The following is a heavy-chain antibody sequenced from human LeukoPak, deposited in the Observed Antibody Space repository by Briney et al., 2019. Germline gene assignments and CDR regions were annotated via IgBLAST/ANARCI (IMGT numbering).Heavy chain of an antibody. CDR2: ISYDGSNK. D-gene: IGHD3-22*01. Sequence: GGSLRLSCAASGFTSSSYAMHWVRQAPGKGLEWVAVISYDGSNKYYADSVKGRFTISRDNSKNTLYLQMNSLRAEDTAVYYCARGPITMIVVVLYYFDYWGQGTLVTVSS. CDR3: ARGPITMIVVVLYYFDY. J-gene: IGHJ4*02. V-gene: IGHV3-30-3*01. CDR1: GFTSSSYA.